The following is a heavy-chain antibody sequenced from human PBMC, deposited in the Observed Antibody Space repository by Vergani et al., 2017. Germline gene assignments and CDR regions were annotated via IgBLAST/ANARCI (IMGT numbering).Heavy chain of an antibody. CDR1: GFTFSSYA. V-gene: IGHV3-23*01. Sequence: EVQLLESGGGLVQPGGSLRLSCAASGFTFSSYAMSWVRQAPGKGLEWVSAISGSGGSTYYADSVKGRFTISRDNSKNTLYLQMNSLRAEDTAVYYCARVQTYYYDSSGRPNAFDLWGQGTMVTVSS. J-gene: IGHJ3*01. CDR3: ARVQTYYYDSSGRPNAFDL. CDR2: ISGSGGST. D-gene: IGHD3-22*01.